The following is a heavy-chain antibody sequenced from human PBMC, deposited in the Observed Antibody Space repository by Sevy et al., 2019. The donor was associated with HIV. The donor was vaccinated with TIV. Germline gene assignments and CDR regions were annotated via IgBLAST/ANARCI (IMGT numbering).Heavy chain of an antibody. CDR2: FYYSGDT. V-gene: IGHV4-59*01. D-gene: IGHD4-4*01. J-gene: IGHJ3*01. CDR1: CGSISSYY. CDR3: ARERYDSNWYGLESGNDALDV. Sequence: SETLSLTCTVSCGSISSYYWSWIRQPPGKGLEWIGYFYYSGDTDYNSSLKNRVTISVDKSKNQLSLRLSSVTAADTAVYYCARERYDSNWYGLESGNDALDVWGQGTLVTVSS.